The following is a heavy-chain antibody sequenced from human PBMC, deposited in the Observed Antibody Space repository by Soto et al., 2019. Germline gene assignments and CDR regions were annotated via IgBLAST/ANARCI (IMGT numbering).Heavy chain of an antibody. CDR3: ARIVGATDGWFDT. CDR2: IYYSGST. V-gene: IGHV4-59*01. CDR1: GGSISSYY. J-gene: IGHJ5*02. Sequence: PSETLSLTCTVSGGSISSYYWSWIRQPPGKGLEWIGYIYYSGSTNYNPSLKSRVTISVDTSKNQFSLKLSSVTAADTAVYYCARIVGATDGWFDTWGQGTLVPVSP. D-gene: IGHD1-26*01.